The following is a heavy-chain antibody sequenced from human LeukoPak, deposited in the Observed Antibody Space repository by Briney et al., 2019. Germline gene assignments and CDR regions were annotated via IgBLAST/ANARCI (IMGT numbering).Heavy chain of an antibody. V-gene: IGHV4-59*12. Sequence: SETLSLTCTVSGGSISSYYWSWIRQPPGKGLEWIGYIYYNGGTNYNPSLRSRVTISVDTSKNQFSLTLNSVTAADTAVYYCAGPSIGSTTDYWGQGTLVTVSS. CDR3: AGPSIGSTTDY. J-gene: IGHJ4*02. CDR2: IYYNGGT. CDR1: GGSISSYY. D-gene: IGHD2/OR15-2a*01.